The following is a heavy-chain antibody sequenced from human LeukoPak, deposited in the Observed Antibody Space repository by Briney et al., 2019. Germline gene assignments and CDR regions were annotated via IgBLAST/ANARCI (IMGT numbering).Heavy chain of an antibody. Sequence: PSETLSLTCAVYGGSFSGYYWSWVRQAPGKGLEWVSILSDSGDSTYYADSVKGRFTISRDNSRNMLYLQMNSLRADDTAVYYCAKHPTYDYIWGSYRHFEYWGQGTLVTVSS. CDR3: AKHPTYDYIWGSYRHFEY. V-gene: IGHV3-23*01. J-gene: IGHJ4*02. CDR2: LSDSGDST. CDR1: GGSFSGYY. D-gene: IGHD3-16*02.